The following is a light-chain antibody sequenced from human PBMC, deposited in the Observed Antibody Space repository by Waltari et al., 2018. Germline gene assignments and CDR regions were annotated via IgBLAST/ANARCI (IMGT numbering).Light chain of an antibody. CDR1: SSCVGGYNY. Sequence: SALTQPASVSGSPCQSFTISCTGTSSCVGGYNYVSWYQQHPGKAPKLMIYEVSNRPSGVSNRFSGPKSGNTASLTISGLQAEDEADYYCSSYTSSSTLVFGTGTKVTVL. J-gene: IGLJ1*01. V-gene: IGLV2-14*01. CDR2: EVS. CDR3: SSYTSSSTLV.